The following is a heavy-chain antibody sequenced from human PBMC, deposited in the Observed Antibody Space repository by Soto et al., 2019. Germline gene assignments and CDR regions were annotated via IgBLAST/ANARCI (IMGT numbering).Heavy chain of an antibody. CDR3: ARSPLTYYYDSSGYDYFDY. J-gene: IGHJ4*02. V-gene: IGHV4-59*01. Sequence: SETLSLTCTVSGGSISSYYWSWIRQPPGKGLEWIGYIYYSGSTNYNPSLKSRVTISVDTSKNQFSLKLSSVTAADTAVYYCARSPLTYYYDSSGYDYFDYWGQGTLVTVS. CDR1: GGSISSYY. CDR2: IYYSGST. D-gene: IGHD3-22*01.